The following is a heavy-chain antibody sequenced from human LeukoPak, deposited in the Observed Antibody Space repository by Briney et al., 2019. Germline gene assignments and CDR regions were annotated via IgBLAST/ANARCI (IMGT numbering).Heavy chain of an antibody. Sequence: GGSLRLSCAASGFTFSGSAMHWVRQASGKGLEWVGRIRSKANSYATAYAASVKGRFTISRDDSKNTAYLQMNSLRAEDTAVYYCARSRGDMRPDALDIWGQGTMVTVSS. CDR1: GFTFSGSA. D-gene: IGHD4-17*01. V-gene: IGHV3-73*01. CDR2: IRSKANSYAT. J-gene: IGHJ3*02. CDR3: ARSRGDMRPDALDI.